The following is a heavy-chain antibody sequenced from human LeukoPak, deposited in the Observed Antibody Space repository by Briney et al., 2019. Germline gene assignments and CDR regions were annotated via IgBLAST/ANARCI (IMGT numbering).Heavy chain of an antibody. Sequence: KPSETLSLTCAVYGGSFSGYYWSWTRQPPGKGLEWIGEINHSGSTNYNPSLKSRVTISVDTSKNQFSLKLSSVTAADTAVYYCASDVGGSYYLDYWGQGTLVTVSS. V-gene: IGHV4-34*01. CDR2: INHSGST. J-gene: IGHJ4*02. CDR3: ASDVGGSYYLDY. CDR1: GGSFSGYY. D-gene: IGHD1-26*01.